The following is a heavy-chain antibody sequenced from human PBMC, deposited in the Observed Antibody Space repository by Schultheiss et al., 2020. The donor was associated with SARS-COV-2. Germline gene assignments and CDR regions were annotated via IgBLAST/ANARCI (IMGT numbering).Heavy chain of an antibody. V-gene: IGHV4-4*07. J-gene: IGHJ3*02. Sequence: SETLSLTFTVSGGSINNYYWSWIRQPAGSGLEWIGRIYSSGSTNYKPSLKSRVTMSVDTSKKEFYLRLNSVTAADTAVYYCARGLAWGSYRLEAFDIWGQGTMVTVSS. D-gene: IGHD3-16*02. CDR1: GGSINNYY. CDR2: IYSSGST. CDR3: ARGLAWGSYRLEAFDI.